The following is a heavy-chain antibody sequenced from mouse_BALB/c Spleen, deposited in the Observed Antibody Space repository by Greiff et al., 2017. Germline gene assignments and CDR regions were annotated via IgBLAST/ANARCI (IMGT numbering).Heavy chain of an antibody. CDR2: INPSTGYT. J-gene: IGHJ4*01. CDR3: ARGYYAMDY. CDR1: GYTFTSYW. Sequence: VQLQQSGAELAKPGASVKMSCKASGYTFTSYWMHWVIQRPGQGLEWIGYINPSTGYTEYNQKFKDKATLTADKSSSTAYMQLSSLTSEDSAVYYCARGYYAMDYWGQGTSVTVSS. V-gene: IGHV1-7*01.